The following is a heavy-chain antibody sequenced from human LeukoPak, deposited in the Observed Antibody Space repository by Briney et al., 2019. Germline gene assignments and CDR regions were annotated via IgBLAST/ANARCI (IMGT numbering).Heavy chain of an antibody. CDR1: GITLSNYG. CDR3: AKRGVVIRVILVGFHKEAYYFDS. J-gene: IGHJ4*02. D-gene: IGHD3-22*01. Sequence: GGSLRLSCAVSGITLSNYGMSWVRQAPGKGLEWVAGISDSGGRTNYADSVKGRFTISRDSPKNTLYLQMNSLRAEDTAVYFCAKRGVVIRVILVGFHKEAYYFDSWGQGALVTVSS. CDR2: ISDSGGRT. V-gene: IGHV3-23*01.